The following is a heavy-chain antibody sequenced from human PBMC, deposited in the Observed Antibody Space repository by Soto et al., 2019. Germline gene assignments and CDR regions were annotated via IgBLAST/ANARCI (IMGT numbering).Heavy chain of an antibody. J-gene: IGHJ4*02. CDR3: ARGGSGSYCDY. CDR1: GFTFSSYA. D-gene: IGHD1-26*01. CDR2: ISGSGGST. Sequence: EVQLLESGGGLVQPGGSLRLSCAASGFTFSSYAMRWVRQAPVKGLEWVSAISGSGGSTYYADSVKGRFTISRDNSKNTLYLKMNSLRAEDTAVYYCARGGSGSYCDYWGQGTLVTVSS. V-gene: IGHV3-23*01.